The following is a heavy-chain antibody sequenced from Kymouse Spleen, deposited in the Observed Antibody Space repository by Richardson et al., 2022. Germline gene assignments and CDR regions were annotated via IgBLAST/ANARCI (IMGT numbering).Heavy chain of an antibody. CDR1: GGSISSSSYY. CDR3: ASPVLRYFDWLFPDAFDI. V-gene: IGHV4-39*01. D-gene: IGHD3-9*01. J-gene: IGHJ3*02. Sequence: QLQLQESGPGLVKPSETLSLTCTVSGGSISSSSYYWGWIRQPPGKGLEWIGSIYYSGSTYYNPSLKSRVTISVDTSKNQFSLKLSSVTAADTAVYYCASPVLRYFDWLFPDAFDIWGQGTMVTVSS. CDR2: IYYSGST.